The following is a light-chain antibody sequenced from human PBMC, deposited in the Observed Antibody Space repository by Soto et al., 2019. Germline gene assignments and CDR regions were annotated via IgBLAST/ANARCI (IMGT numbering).Light chain of an antibody. J-gene: IGLJ2*01. CDR3: VTWDDNLSCVL. V-gene: IGLV1-47*01. CDR1: SSNFASNS. Sequence: QSVLTQPPSASGTPGQRVTISCSGSSSNFASNSVYWYQQVPGTAPKLLIYKSNQRPSGVADRFSGSTSGTSASLAISGLRSEDEADYYCVTWDDNLSCVLFGGGTKLTVL. CDR2: KSN.